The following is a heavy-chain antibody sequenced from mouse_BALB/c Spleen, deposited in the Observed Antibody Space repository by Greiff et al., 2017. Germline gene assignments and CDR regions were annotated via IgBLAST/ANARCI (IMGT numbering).Heavy chain of an antibody. Sequence: EVKLVESGGGLVQPGGSLKLSCAASGFTFSSYTMSWVRQTPEKRLEWVAYISNGGGSTYYPDTVKGRFTISRDNAKNTLYLQMRSLKSEDTAMYYCARQATATFAYWGQGTLVTVSA. D-gene: IGHD1-2*01. CDR3: ARQATATFAY. V-gene: IGHV5-12-2*01. J-gene: IGHJ3*01. CDR1: GFTFSSYT. CDR2: ISNGGGST.